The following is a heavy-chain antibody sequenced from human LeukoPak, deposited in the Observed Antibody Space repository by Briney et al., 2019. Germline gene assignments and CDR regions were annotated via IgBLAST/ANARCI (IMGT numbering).Heavy chain of an antibody. D-gene: IGHD2-2*02. CDR1: GYTFTGYY. CDR2: INPNSGGT. Sequence: GASVKVSCKASGYTFTGYYMHWVRQAPGQGREWMGWINPNSGGTNYAQKFQGRVTMTRDTSISTAYMELSRLRSDDTAVYYCARANGGVAVPAATPYYFDYWGQGTLVTVSS. CDR3: ARANGGVAVPAATPYYFDY. J-gene: IGHJ4*02. V-gene: IGHV1-2*02.